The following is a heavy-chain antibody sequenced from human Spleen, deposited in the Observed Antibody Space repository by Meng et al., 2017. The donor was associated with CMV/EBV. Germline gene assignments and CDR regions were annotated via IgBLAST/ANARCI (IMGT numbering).Heavy chain of an antibody. CDR1: GFTFDDYA. J-gene: IGHJ4*02. CDR2: ISWNSGSI. D-gene: IGHD6-13*01. Sequence: GGSLRLSCAASGFTFDDYAMHWVRQAPGKGLEWVSGISWNSGSIGYADSVKGRFTISRDNSKNTLYLQMNSLRPGDTAMYFCARDPAGIAAPGTIDYWGQGTLVTVSS. CDR3: ARDPAGIAAPGTIDY. V-gene: IGHV3-9*01.